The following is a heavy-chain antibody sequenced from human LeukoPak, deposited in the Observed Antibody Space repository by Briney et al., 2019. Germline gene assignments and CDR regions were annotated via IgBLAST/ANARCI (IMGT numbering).Heavy chain of an antibody. D-gene: IGHD1/OR15-1a*01. J-gene: IGHJ4*02. CDR2: IYYSGNT. V-gene: IGHV4-59*01. CDR3: ARAASWHNANFDY. Sequence: SETLSLTCTVSGGSISGFHWSWIRQPPGKGLEWIGFIYYSGNTNHNPSLKSRVTISVDTSKNHFSLNLSSVTAPDTAVYYCARAASWHNANFDYWGQGTLVTVSS. CDR1: GGSISGFH.